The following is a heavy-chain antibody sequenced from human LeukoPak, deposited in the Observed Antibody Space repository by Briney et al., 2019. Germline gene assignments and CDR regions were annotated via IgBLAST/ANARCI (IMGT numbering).Heavy chain of an antibody. J-gene: IGHJ4*02. Sequence: SSEALSLTCTVSGGSISSYYWSWIRQPAGKGLEWIGRIYSTGSTNYNPSLKSRVTMSVDTSKNQFSLRLRSVTAADTAVYYCARQIASAGTAGFDFWGQGALVTVSS. CDR3: ARQIASAGTAGFDF. CDR2: IYSTGST. V-gene: IGHV4-4*07. CDR1: GGSISSYY. D-gene: IGHD6-13*01.